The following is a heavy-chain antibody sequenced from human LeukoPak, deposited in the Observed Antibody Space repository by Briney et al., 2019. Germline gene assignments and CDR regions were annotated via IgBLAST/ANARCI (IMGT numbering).Heavy chain of an antibody. J-gene: IGHJ5*02. CDR1: GGSISSSSYY. V-gene: IGHV4-39*01. Sequence: SETLSLTCIVSGGSISSSSYYWGWIRQPPGKGLESIGSIYYSGSTYYNPSLKSRVTISVDTSKNQFSLKLSSVTAADTAVYYCASAYSGSYHWFDPWGQGTLVTVSS. CDR3: ASAYSGSYHWFDP. CDR2: IYYSGST. D-gene: IGHD1-26*01.